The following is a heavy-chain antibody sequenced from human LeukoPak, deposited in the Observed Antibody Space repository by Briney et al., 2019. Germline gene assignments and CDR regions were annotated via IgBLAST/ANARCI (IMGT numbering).Heavy chain of an antibody. V-gene: IGHV4-4*02. D-gene: IGHD3-3*01. Sequence: PSETLSLTCDVSGGSIGSSNWWSWVRQPPGKGLEWIGEINYSGSTNYNPSLKSRVTISVDTSKNQFSLKLSSVTAADTAVYYCARKYYDFWSGDDYYMDVWGKGTTVTVSS. J-gene: IGHJ6*03. CDR1: GGSIGSSNW. CDR2: INYSGST. CDR3: ARKYYDFWSGDDYYMDV.